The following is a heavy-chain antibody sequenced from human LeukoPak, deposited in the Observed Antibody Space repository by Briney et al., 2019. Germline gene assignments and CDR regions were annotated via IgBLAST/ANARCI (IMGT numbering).Heavy chain of an antibody. V-gene: IGHV1-2*02. CDR1: GYTFTGYY. J-gene: IGHJ4*02. CDR3: AKNPYEYYFDY. D-gene: IGHD5-12*01. Sequence: ASVKVSCKASGYTFTGYYMHWVRQAPGLGPEWMGWINPNSGDTNYAQKFQGRVTMTRDTSIRTAYLELSGLKSADTAVYYCAKNPYEYYFDYWGQGTLVTVSS. CDR2: INPNSGDT.